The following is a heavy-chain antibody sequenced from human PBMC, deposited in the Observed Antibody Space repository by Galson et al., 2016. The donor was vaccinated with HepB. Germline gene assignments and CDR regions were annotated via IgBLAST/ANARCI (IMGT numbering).Heavy chain of an antibody. V-gene: IGHV3-23*01. J-gene: IGHJ4*02. Sequence: SLRLSCAASGFIFSNYAMSWVRQAPGKGLEWVSGLLGGGDTTYYAESVKGRFTISRENSKNTLYLQLNNVEAEETAVYSCVKDNKGNVNYWRQGTLVTVSS. CDR2: LLGGGDTT. CDR1: GFIFSNYA. CDR3: VKDNKGNVNY. D-gene: IGHD1/OR15-1a*01.